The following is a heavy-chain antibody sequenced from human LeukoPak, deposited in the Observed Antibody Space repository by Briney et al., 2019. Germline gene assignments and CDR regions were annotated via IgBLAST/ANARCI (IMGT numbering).Heavy chain of an antibody. CDR3: ARRGLSYDYDSSGYYSTHFDY. CDR1: GGPISSSSYY. Sequence: SETLSLTCTVSGGPISSSSYYWGWIRQPPGKWLGWIGCIYYSGSTYYNPSLKSRVTISVDTSKNQFSLKLSSVTAADTAVYYCARRGLSYDYDSSGYYSTHFDYWGQGTLVTVSS. CDR2: IYYSGST. J-gene: IGHJ4*02. D-gene: IGHD3-22*01. V-gene: IGHV4-39*01.